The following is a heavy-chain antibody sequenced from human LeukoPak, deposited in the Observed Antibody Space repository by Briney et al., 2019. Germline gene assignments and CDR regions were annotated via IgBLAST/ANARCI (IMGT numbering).Heavy chain of an antibody. Sequence: GGSLRLSCAASGFTFSSYAMSWVRQAPGKGLEWVSAISGSGGSTYYADSVKGRFTISRDNSKNTLYLQMNSLRKEDTAMYYCARDRAQLRYFDWLGSLDLWGQGTLLTVSS. V-gene: IGHV3-23*01. D-gene: IGHD3-9*01. J-gene: IGHJ5*02. CDR1: GFTFSSYA. CDR3: ARDRAQLRYFDWLGSLDL. CDR2: ISGSGGST.